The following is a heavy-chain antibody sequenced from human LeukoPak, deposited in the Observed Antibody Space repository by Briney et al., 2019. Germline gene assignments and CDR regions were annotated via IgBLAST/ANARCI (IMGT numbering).Heavy chain of an antibody. CDR3: AKVAYYYDSSGYFDY. D-gene: IGHD3-22*01. CDR2: ISGSGGST. V-gene: IGHV3-23*01. J-gene: IGHJ4*02. CDR1: GFTFSSYA. Sequence: GGSLRLSCAASGFTFSSYAMSWVRQAPGKGLEWVSAISGSGGSTYYADSVKGRFTISRDNSKNTLYLQMNSLRAEDTALYYCAKVAYYYDSSGYFDYWGQGTLVTVSS.